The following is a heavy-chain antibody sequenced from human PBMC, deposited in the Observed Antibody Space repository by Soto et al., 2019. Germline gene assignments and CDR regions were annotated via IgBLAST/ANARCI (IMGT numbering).Heavy chain of an antibody. Sequence: SETLSLTCTVSGYSVSSRSDFWGWIRQPPGKGLEWIGTIYYNGSTYYNPSLKSRVTLFVDTSKNQFSLKLTSVTASDTALYYCARQRVIPGTPTNWFDPWGQGTLVTSPQ. J-gene: IGHJ5*02. CDR2: IYYNGST. V-gene: IGHV4-39*01. CDR1: GYSVSSRSDF. D-gene: IGHD2-15*01. CDR3: ARQRVIPGTPTNWFDP.